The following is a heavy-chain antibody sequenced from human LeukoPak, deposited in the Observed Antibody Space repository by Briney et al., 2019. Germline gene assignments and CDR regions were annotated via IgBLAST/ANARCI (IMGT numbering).Heavy chain of an antibody. CDR2: MYYSGTT. J-gene: IGHJ4*02. CDR3: ARHPPRDGSAFDY. CDR1: GGSISSGSYY. V-gene: IGHV4-39*01. Sequence: SETLSLTCTVSGGSISSGSYYWGWIRQPPGKGPEWIASMYYSGTTFYSPSLKSRVTISVDTSKNQLSLELGSVTAADTAVYYCARHPPRDGSAFDYWGQGTLVTVSS.